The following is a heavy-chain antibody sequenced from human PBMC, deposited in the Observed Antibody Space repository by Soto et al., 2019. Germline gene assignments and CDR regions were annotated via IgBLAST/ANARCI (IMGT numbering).Heavy chain of an antibody. CDR3: ARDEGNSGSYSLLGYYYYGMDV. D-gene: IGHD1-26*01. CDR1: GDSVSSNSAA. V-gene: IGHV6-1*01. J-gene: IGHJ6*02. CDR2: TYYRSKWYN. Sequence: SQTLSLTCAISGDSVSSNSAAWNWIRQSPSRGLEWLGRTYYRSKWYNAYAVSVKSRITINPDTSKNQFSLQLNSVTPEDTAVYYCARDEGNSGSYSLLGYYYYGMDVWGQGTTVTVSS.